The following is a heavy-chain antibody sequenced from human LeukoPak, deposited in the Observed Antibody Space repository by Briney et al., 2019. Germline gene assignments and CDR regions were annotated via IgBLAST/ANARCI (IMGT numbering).Heavy chain of an antibody. V-gene: IGHV3-53*01. CDR3: ARGQHSYGYYDY. D-gene: IGHD5-18*01. CDR1: GFTFSSYG. CDR2: IYSGGST. J-gene: IGHJ4*02. Sequence: GGSLRLSCAASGFTFSSYGMSWVRQAPGKGLEWVSVIYSGGSTYYADSVKGRFTISRDNSKNTLYPQMNSLRAEDTAVYYCARGQHSYGYYDYWGQGTLVTVSS.